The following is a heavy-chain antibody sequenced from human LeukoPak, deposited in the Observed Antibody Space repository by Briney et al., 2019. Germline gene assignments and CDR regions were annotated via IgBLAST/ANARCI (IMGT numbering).Heavy chain of an antibody. CDR2: IHYSGST. CDR3: ASARPERAFDI. V-gene: IGHV4-59*08. D-gene: IGHD1-1*01. J-gene: IGHJ3*02. CDR1: GSMYNYY. Sequence: SETLSLTCTVSGSMYNYYWSWIRQPPGKGLEWIGYIHYSGSTNYNPSLKSRVTMSLDTSNNQVSLWLNSMTAADTAVYYCASARPERAFDIWGQGTMVTVSS.